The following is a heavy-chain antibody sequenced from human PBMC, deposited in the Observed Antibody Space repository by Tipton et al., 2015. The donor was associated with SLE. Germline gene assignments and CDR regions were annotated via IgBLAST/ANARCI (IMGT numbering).Heavy chain of an antibody. CDR1: GFTFSSYG. CDR3: ARDNSGRFHFDY. J-gene: IGHJ4*02. CDR2: IWYDGSNK. Sequence: SLRLSCAASGFTFSSYGMHWVRQAPGKGLEWVAVIWYDGSNKYYADSVKGRFTISRDNSKNTLYLQMNSLRAEDTAVYYCARDNSGRFHFDYWGQGTLVTVSS. D-gene: IGHD2-15*01. V-gene: IGHV3-33*08.